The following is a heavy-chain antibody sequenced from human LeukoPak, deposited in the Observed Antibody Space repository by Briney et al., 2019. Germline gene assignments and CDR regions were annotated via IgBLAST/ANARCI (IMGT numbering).Heavy chain of an antibody. V-gene: IGHV1-2*02. Sequence: SVKVSCKASGYTFTGYYMHWVRQAPGQGLEWMGWINPNSGGTNYAQKFQGRVTMTRDTSISTAYMELSRLRSDDTAVYYCASAGGDSSSWYFFDYWGQGTLVTVSS. D-gene: IGHD6-13*01. J-gene: IGHJ4*02. CDR1: GYTFTGYY. CDR2: INPNSGGT. CDR3: ASAGGDSSSWYFFDY.